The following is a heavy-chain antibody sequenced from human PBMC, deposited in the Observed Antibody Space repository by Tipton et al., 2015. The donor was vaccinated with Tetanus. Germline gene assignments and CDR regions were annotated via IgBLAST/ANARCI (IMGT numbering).Heavy chain of an antibody. D-gene: IGHD6-19*01. CDR2: INSDGSST. V-gene: IGHV3-74*01. CDR1: GLAFSSYW. Sequence: SLRLSCAASGLAFSSYWMHWVRQAPGKGLVWVSRINSDGSSTSYADSVKGRFTISRDNAKNTLYLQMNSLRAEDTAVYYCAGDSSMAVADPILWYWGQGTLVTVSS. J-gene: IGHJ4*02. CDR3: AGDSSMAVADPILWY.